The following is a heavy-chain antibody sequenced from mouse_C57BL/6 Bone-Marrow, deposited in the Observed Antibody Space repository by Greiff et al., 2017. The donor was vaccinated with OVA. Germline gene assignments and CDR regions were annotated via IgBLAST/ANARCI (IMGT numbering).Heavy chain of an antibody. D-gene: IGHD2-3*01. CDR3: TRWGNDGYLGWFAY. V-gene: IGHV1-15*01. CDR1: GYTFTDYE. CDR2: IDPETGGT. Sequence: VQLQQSGAELVRPGASVTLSCKASGYTFTDYEMHWVKQTPVHGLEWIGAIDPETGGTAYNQKFKGKAILTADKSSSTAYMVLRSLTAEDSAVYYCTRWGNDGYLGWFAYWGQGTLVTVSA. J-gene: IGHJ3*01.